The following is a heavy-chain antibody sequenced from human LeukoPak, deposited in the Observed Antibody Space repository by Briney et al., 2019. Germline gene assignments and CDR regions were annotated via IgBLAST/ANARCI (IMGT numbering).Heavy chain of an antibody. CDR3: ARVVVNGWFAP. D-gene: IGHD3-22*01. V-gene: IGHV4-31*03. CDR1: GASISTPGYY. J-gene: IGHJ5*02. Sequence: SQTLSLTCTVSGASISTPGYYWSWIRQLPGRGLEWIGYIYYRGSTYYNPSLKSRVSISVDTSKNQFFLKLSSVTAADTAVYYCARVVVNGWFAPWGQGALVTVSS. CDR2: IYYRGST.